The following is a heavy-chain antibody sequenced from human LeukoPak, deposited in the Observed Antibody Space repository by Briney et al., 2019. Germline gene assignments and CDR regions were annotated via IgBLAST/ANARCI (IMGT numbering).Heavy chain of an antibody. CDR2: IYYSGST. V-gene: IGHV4-59*08. CDR1: GGSISSCY. D-gene: IGHD5-18*01. CDR3: ARLNVDTAMAKEYYYYGMDV. Sequence: PSETLSLTCTVSGGSISSCYWSWIRQPPGKGLEWIGYIYYSGSTNYNSSLKSRVTISVDTSKNQFSLKLSSVTAADTAVYYCARLNVDTAMAKEYYYYGMDVWGQGTTVTVSS. J-gene: IGHJ6*02.